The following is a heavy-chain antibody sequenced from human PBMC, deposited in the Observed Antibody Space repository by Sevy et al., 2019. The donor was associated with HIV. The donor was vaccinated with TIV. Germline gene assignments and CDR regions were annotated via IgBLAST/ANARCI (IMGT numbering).Heavy chain of an antibody. CDR2: INSDGSST. V-gene: IGHV3-74*01. J-gene: IGHJ4*02. Sequence: GGSLRLSCAASGFTFSSYWMHWVRQAPGKGLVWVSRINSDGSSTSYADSVKGRFTISRDNAKNTLYLQMNSLRAEDTAVYYCAREATYYDFWSGRLDYWGQGTLVTVSS. CDR1: GFTFSSYW. CDR3: AREATYYDFWSGRLDY. D-gene: IGHD3-3*01.